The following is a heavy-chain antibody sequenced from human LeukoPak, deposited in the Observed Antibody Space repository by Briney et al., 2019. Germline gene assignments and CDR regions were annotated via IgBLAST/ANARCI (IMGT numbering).Heavy chain of an antibody. CDR2: IYYRGNT. J-gene: IGHJ3*01. CDR1: GGSINNYY. Sequence: PSETLSLTCTVSGGSINNYYWSWIRQPPGKGLEWIGYIYYRGNTNYNPSLKSRVTISVDTPKNQFSLKLSSVTAADTAVYYCARHFYDFNKAFDVWGQGTMVTVSS. CDR3: ARHFYDFNKAFDV. D-gene: IGHD5/OR15-5a*01. V-gene: IGHV4-59*08.